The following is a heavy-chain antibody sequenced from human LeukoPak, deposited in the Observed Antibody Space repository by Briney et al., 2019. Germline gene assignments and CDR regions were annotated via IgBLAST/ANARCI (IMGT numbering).Heavy chain of an antibody. CDR3: ALAPEDYYMDV. CDR2: FDPEDGET. CDR1: GYTLTELS. V-gene: IGHV1-24*01. J-gene: IGHJ6*03. Sequence: ASVKVSSKVSGYTLTELSMHWVRQAPGKGLEWMGGFDPEDGETIYAQKFQGRVTMTRDTSTSTVYMELSSLRSEDTAVYYCALAPEDYYMDVWGKGTTVTVSS. D-gene: IGHD1-14*01.